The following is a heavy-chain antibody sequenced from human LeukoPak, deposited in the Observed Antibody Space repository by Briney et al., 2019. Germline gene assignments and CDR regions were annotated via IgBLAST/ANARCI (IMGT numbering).Heavy chain of an antibody. CDR1: GFTFSSYW. J-gene: IGHJ4*02. V-gene: IGHV3-23*01. CDR2: ISTSGSST. CDR3: AKGFTPDY. D-gene: IGHD2-15*01. Sequence: WGSLRLSCAASGFTFSSYWMSWVRQAPGKGLEWVSAISTSGSSTYYADSVKGRFTISRDDSKNTLFLQMNSLRADDTAVYYCAKGFTPDYWGQGTLVTVSS.